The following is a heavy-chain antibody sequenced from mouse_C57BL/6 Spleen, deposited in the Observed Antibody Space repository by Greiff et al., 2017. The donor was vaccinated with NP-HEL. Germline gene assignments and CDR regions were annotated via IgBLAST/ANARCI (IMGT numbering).Heavy chain of an antibody. J-gene: IGHJ1*03. Sequence: VQLQQSGAELVKPGASVKVSCKASGYTFTSYWMHWVKQRPGQGLEWIGRIHPSDSDTNYNQKFKGKATLTVDKSSSTAYMQLSSLTSEDSAVYYCAINWDVWYFDVWGTGTTVTVSS. V-gene: IGHV1-74*01. CDR2: IHPSDSDT. CDR3: AINWDVWYFDV. D-gene: IGHD4-1*02. CDR1: GYTFTSYW.